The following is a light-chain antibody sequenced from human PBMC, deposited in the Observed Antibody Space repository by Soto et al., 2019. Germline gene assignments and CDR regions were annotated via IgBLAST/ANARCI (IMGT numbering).Light chain of an antibody. CDR3: QQYDNLPYT. V-gene: IGKV1-33*01. CDR1: QDSGDY. J-gene: IGKJ2*01. CDR2: DAD. Sequence: DIQMTQSPSSLSASVGDRVTIAGQASQDSGDYLNWCQQKPGKAPKLLIYDADSLATGVPSRFRGSGSGTPFTCTISSLQHEDTATYYCQQYDNLPYTFGQGTKREIK.